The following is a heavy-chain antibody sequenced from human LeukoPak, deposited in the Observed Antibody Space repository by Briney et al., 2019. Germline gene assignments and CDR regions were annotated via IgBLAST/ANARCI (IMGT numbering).Heavy chain of an antibody. V-gene: IGHV3-30*02. CDR1: GFTFSSYG. J-gene: IGHJ4*02. D-gene: IGHD3-22*01. Sequence: GGSLRLSCAASGFTFSSYGMHWVRQAPGKGLEWVAFIRYDGSNKYYADSVKGRFTISRDNSKNTLYLQMNSPRAEDTAVYYCVRDTFHRSGFYYFENWGQGTLVTVSS. CDR3: VRDTFHRSGFYYFEN. CDR2: IRYDGSNK.